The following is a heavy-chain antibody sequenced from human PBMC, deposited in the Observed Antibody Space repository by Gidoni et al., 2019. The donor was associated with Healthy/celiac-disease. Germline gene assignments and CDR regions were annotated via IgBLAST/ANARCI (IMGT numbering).Heavy chain of an antibody. J-gene: IGHJ5*02. CDR1: GGTFSSEA. Sequence: QEQLVQSGAEVKKPGASAKVPAKAWGGTFSSEAISGVRQAPGHGLEWMGGIIPIFCTANYAQKFQGRVTITADASTSTAYMELSSLRSEDTAVYYCSRVWREWVDPWGQGTLVTVSS. V-gene: IGHV1-69*01. CDR3: SRVWREWVDP. D-gene: IGHD3-3*01. CDR2: IIPIFCTA.